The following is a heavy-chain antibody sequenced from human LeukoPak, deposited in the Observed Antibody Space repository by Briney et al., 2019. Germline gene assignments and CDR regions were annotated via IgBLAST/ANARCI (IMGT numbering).Heavy chain of an antibody. CDR3: AKDGPGSSWWDLDY. CDR1: GFTFSDYY. Sequence: PGGSLRLSCAASGFTFSDYYMSWIRQAPGKGLEWVSAISGSGGSTYYADSVKGRFTISRDNSKNTLYLQMNSLRAEDTAVYYCAKDGPGSSWWDLDYWGQGTLVTVSS. CDR2: ISGSGGST. D-gene: IGHD6-13*01. V-gene: IGHV3-23*01. J-gene: IGHJ4*02.